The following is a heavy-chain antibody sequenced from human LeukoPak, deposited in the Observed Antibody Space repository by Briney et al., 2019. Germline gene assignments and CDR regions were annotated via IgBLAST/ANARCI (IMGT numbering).Heavy chain of an antibody. D-gene: IGHD3-10*01. CDR2: FDPEDGET. CDR3: ATGVTMVRGVIGLRWGGEGLNDY. J-gene: IGHJ4*02. Sequence: ASVKVSCKVSGYTLTELSMHWVRQAPGKGLEWMGGFDPEDGETIYAQKFQGRVTMTEDTSTDTAYMELSSLRSEDTAVYYCATGVTMVRGVIGLRWGGEGLNDYWGQGTLVTVSS. CDR1: GYTLTELS. V-gene: IGHV1-24*01.